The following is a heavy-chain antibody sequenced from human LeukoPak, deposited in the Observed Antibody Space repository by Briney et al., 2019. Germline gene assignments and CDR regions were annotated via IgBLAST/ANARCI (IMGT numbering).Heavy chain of an antibody. CDR3: ARVAGGGSGSYYKYYFDY. CDR2: IGGGGLTT. CDR1: GFTFSNYR. V-gene: IGHV3-48*04. Sequence: PGGSLRLSCAASGFTFSNYRMNWVRQAPGKGLEWLSYIGGGGLTTYYADSVKGRFTISRDNAKNSLYLQMNSLRAEDTAVYYCARVAGGGSGSYYKYYFDYWGQGTLVTVSS. D-gene: IGHD3-10*01. J-gene: IGHJ4*02.